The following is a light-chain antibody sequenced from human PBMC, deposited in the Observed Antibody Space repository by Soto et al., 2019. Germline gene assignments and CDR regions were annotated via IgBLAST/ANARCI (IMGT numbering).Light chain of an antibody. Sequence: QSALTQPASVSGSPGQSITISCTGTSSDVGNYNLVSWYQQHPGKAPKLMIYEGSKRPSGVSNRFSGSKSGNTASLTISGLQAEDEADYYCCSYVGSTTFRVLFGGGTKLSVL. CDR2: EGS. V-gene: IGLV2-23*03. CDR3: CSYVGSTTFRVL. J-gene: IGLJ2*01. CDR1: SSDVGNYNL.